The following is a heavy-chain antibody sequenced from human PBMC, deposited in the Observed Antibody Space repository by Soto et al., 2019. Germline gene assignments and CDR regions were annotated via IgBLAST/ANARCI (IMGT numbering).Heavy chain of an antibody. CDR1: GGTFSDFT. Sequence: SVKVSCKASGGTFSDFTINWVRQAPGQRLEWMGGIIPIFDTANYAEKFQGRVTITADESTSTSFMEVSSLRSEDTAVYYCARNGKLKGYSYGMDVWGQGTMVTVSS. CDR2: IIPIFDTA. V-gene: IGHV1-69*13. D-gene: IGHD1-1*01. CDR3: ARNGKLKGYSYGMDV. J-gene: IGHJ6*02.